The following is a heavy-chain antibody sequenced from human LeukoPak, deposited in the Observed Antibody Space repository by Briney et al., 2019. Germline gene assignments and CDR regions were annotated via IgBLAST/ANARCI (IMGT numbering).Heavy chain of an antibody. CDR1: GFAFSSYG. J-gene: IGHJ4*02. CDR2: ISHDGTYK. CDR3: ARATTVFDY. Sequence: PGGSLRLSCAASGFAFSSYGMHWVRQAPGKGLEWVAVISHDGTYKYYSDSVKGRSAISRDNAKNSLYLQMNSLRDEDTAVYYCARATTVFDYWGQGTLVTVSS. V-gene: IGHV3-30*03. D-gene: IGHD1-1*01.